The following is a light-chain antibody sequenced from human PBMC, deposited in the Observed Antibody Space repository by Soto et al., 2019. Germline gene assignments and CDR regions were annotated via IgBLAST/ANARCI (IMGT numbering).Light chain of an antibody. CDR1: SSDVGGYDY. V-gene: IGLV2-14*01. CDR2: EVS. J-gene: IGLJ1*01. Sequence: LTQPASVSGSPGQSITISCTGTSSDVGGYDYVSWYQLHPGKAPKLTIFEVSNRPSGVSYRFSGSKSGNTASLTISGLQAEDEADYFCSSYSISTAYLFGTGTKVTVL. CDR3: SSYSISTAYL.